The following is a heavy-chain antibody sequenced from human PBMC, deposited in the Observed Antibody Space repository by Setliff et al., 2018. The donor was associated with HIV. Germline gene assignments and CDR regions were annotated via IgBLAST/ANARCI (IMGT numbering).Heavy chain of an antibody. J-gene: IGHJ4*02. CDR1: GDSISSTTYY. Sequence: SETLSLTCTVSGDSISSTTYYWGWIRQPPGKGLEWIGSIYPSGSAFYDPSLKSPVTMSVDTSRNQFSLKLSSVTAADTAIYYCVRHGNQWLVTVDYWGQGTLVTVSS. CDR3: VRHGNQWLVTVDY. V-gene: IGHV4-39*01. D-gene: IGHD6-19*01. CDR2: IYPSGSA.